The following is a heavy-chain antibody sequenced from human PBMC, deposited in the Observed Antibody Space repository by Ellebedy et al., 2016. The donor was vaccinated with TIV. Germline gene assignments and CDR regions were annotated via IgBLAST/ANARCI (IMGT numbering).Heavy chain of an antibody. CDR1: GLTFSSYD. D-gene: IGHD3-16*01. J-gene: IGHJ4*02. CDR3: AKGGSYVDY. V-gene: IGHV3-23*01. Sequence: PGGSLRLSCAASGLTFSSYDMNWVRQAPGKGLEWVSVISGDGGRTYYADSVKGRFTISRNNSKTTLYLQMNSLRAEDTAVYYCAKGGSYVDYWGQGSLVTVSS. CDR2: ISGDGGRT.